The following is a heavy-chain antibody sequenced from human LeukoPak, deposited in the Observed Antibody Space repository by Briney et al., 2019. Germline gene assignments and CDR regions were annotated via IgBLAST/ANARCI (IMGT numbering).Heavy chain of an antibody. D-gene: IGHD2-2*01. Sequence: GGSLRLSCAASGFTVSSNYMSWVRQAPGKGLEWVSVIYSGGSTYYADSVKGRFTISRDNSKNTLYLQMNSLRAEDTAVYYCARVPNCSSTRCYAFDLWGQGTMVTVAS. J-gene: IGHJ3*01. CDR3: ARVPNCSSTRCYAFDL. CDR1: GFTVSSNY. CDR2: IYSGGST. V-gene: IGHV3-53*01.